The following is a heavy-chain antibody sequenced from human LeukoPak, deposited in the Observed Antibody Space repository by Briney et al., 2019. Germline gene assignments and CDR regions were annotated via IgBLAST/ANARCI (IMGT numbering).Heavy chain of an antibody. V-gene: IGHV3-74*01. CDR3: TRAITYFYGSVTYDWFDS. J-gene: IGHJ5*01. CDR2: IKRDGST. D-gene: IGHD3-10*01. CDR1: GFTFRSYW. Sequence: GGSLRLSCEASGFTFRSYWVHWVRQTPGKCLIWVARIKRDGSTIYADSVQGRFTISRDNAKNMVYLQMNSLRDDDTAIYYCTRAITYFYGSVTYDWFDSWGQGTRVTVSS.